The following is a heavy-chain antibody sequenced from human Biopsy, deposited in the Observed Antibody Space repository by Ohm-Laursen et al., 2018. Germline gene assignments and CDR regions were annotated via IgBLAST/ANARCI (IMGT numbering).Heavy chain of an antibody. CDR2: ISHTGYT. J-gene: IGHJ4*02. CDR3: ARGSNDSGGLYFPR. Sequence: GTLSLTCTVSGGSFTGHYWTWIRQPPGKGLEWIGHISHTGYTSYKSSLKSRVTISVDTSRNHFSLRLSSLTAADTAVYYCARGSNDSGGLYFPRWGQGTLLTVSS. CDR1: GGSFTGHY. V-gene: IGHV4-59*11. D-gene: IGHD4-23*01.